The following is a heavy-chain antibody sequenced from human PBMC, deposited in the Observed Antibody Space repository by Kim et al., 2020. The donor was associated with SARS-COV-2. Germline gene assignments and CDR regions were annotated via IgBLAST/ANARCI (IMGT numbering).Heavy chain of an antibody. V-gene: IGHV1-24*01. CDR3: ATLHSITMVRGVIISGPYNWFDP. J-gene: IGHJ5*02. Sequence: ASVKVSCKVSGYTLTELSMHWVRQAPGKGLEWMGGFDPEDGETIYAQKFQGRVTMTEDTSTDTAYMELSSLRAEDTAVYYCATLHSITMVRGVIISGPYNWFDPWGQGTLVTVSS. CDR2: FDPEDGET. D-gene: IGHD3-10*01. CDR1: GYTLTELS.